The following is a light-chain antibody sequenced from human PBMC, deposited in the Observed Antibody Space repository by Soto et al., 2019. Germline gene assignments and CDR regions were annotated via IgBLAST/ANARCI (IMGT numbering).Light chain of an antibody. Sequence: EIVMTQSTATLSVSPGETATLSCRASQSVSSNLAWYQQKPGQAPRLLIYGAFTRATGIPARFSGSGSGTEFTLTISSLQSEDFAVYYCQQYNNWSITFGQGTRLEIK. CDR3: QQYNNWSIT. CDR2: GAF. J-gene: IGKJ5*01. V-gene: IGKV3-15*01. CDR1: QSVSSN.